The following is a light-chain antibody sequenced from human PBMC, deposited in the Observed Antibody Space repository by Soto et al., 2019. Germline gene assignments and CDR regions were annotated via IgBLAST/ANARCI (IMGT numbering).Light chain of an antibody. Sequence: QSVLTQPAPVSGSPGQSITISCTGTSSDVGGNKYVSWYQHYPGKAPKLMICDVSNRPSGVSNRFSGSKSGNTASLTISGLQAEDEADYYCSAFTGITYVFGTGTKVTVL. CDR2: DVS. V-gene: IGLV2-14*03. CDR1: SSDVGGNKY. CDR3: SAFTGITYV. J-gene: IGLJ1*01.